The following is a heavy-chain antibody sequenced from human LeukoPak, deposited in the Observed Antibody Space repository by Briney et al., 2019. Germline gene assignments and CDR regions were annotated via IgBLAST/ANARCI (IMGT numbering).Heavy chain of an antibody. CDR2: TIPIFGTA. D-gene: IGHD4-17*01. Sequence: ASVKVSCKASGGTXSSYAISWVRQAPGQGLEWMGGTIPIFGTANYAQKFQGRVTITADESTSTAYMELSSLRSEDTAVYYCARSRTVTTSYYYYGMDVWGQGTTVTVSS. CDR1: GGTXSSYA. J-gene: IGHJ6*02. CDR3: ARSRTVTTSYYYYGMDV. V-gene: IGHV1-69*13.